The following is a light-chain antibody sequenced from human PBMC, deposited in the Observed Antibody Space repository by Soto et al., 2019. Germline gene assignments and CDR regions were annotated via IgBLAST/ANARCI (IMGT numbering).Light chain of an antibody. CDR3: QQYSSHST. V-gene: IGKV1-8*01. J-gene: IGKJ1*01. CDR2: AAS. Sequence: AIRMTQSPSSFSASTGDRFTITCRASQGISSYLAWYQQKPGKAPKLLIYAASTLQSGVPSRFSGSGSGTEFSLTISSLQTDDFATYYCQQYSSHSTFGQGTKVDIK. CDR1: QGISSY.